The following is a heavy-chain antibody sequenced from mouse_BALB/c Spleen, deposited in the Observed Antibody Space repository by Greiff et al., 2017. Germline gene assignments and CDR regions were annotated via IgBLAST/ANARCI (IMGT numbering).Heavy chain of an antibody. J-gene: IGHJ4*01. V-gene: IGHV5-6-5*01. D-gene: IGHD1-2*01. CDR3: ARGGRRLDYYAMDY. CDR1: GFTFSSYA. CDR2: ISSGGST. Sequence: EVQVVESGGGLVKPGGSLKLSCAASGFTFSSYAMSWVRQTPEKRLEWVASISSGGSTYYPDSVKGRFTISRDNARNILYLQMSSLRSEDTAMYYCARGGRRLDYYAMDYWGQGTSVTVSS.